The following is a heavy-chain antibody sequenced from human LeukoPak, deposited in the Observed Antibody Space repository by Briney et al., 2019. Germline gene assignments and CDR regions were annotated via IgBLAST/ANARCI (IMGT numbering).Heavy chain of an antibody. D-gene: IGHD2-2*01. CDR2: IYNSWST. CDR1: GGSIGSGRYY. J-gene: IGHJ4*02. Sequence: PSETLSLTCTVSGGSIGSGRYYWAWIRQPPGKGLEWIGSIYNSWSTSYNPSLKSRVAMSVDTSKNQFSLRLSSVTAADTAVYYCAIIITSLIPAGYLDYWGQGTLVAVSS. V-gene: IGHV4-39*01. CDR3: AIIITSLIPAGYLDY.